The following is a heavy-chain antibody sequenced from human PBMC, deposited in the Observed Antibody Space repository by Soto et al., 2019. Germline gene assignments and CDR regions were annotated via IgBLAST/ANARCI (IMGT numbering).Heavy chain of an antibody. Sequence: EVQLVESGGGLVQPGGSLRLSCAASGFTLSDHYMDWVRQAPGTGLEWVARSRNKANGYTIEYAASVKGRFTVSRDDSKNSLYLQMNNLKTEDTAVYYCAREPQLTSVTGFDYWGQGTPVTVSS. V-gene: IGHV3-72*01. CDR2: SRNKANGYTI. CDR3: AREPQLTSVTGFDY. J-gene: IGHJ4*02. D-gene: IGHD4-17*01. CDR1: GFTLSDHY.